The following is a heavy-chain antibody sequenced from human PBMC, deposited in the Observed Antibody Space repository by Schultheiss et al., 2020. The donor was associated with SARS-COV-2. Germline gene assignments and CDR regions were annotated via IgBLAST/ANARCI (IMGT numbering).Heavy chain of an antibody. CDR2: IVVGSGYT. Sequence: SVKVSCKASGFTFTSSAVQWVRQARGQRLEYIGWIVVGSGYTSYAQKFQERVSITRDMSTSTAYMELRSLRSDDTAVYYCARGGSTAVEFDYWGQGTLVTVSS. V-gene: IGHV1-58*01. J-gene: IGHJ4*02. D-gene: IGHD3-16*01. CDR3: ARGGSTAVEFDY. CDR1: GFTFTSSA.